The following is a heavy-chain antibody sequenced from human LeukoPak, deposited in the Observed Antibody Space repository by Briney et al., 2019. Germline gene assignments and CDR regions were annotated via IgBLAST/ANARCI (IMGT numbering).Heavy chain of an antibody. D-gene: IGHD4-11*01. CDR3: AREGDYSNYNFDY. V-gene: IGHV3-21*01. Sequence: GGSLRLSCAASGFTFSSYSMNWVRQTPGKGLEWVSSIRSSDTYIHYADSVKGRFTISRDNANNSLCLQMNNLRAEDSAVHYCAREGDYSNYNFDYWGQGTLVTVSS. CDR2: IRSSDTYI. J-gene: IGHJ4*02. CDR1: GFTFSSYS.